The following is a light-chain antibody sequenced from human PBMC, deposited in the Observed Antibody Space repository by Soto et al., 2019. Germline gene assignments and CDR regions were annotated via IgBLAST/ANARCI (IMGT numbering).Light chain of an antibody. CDR3: CSYPGSII. J-gene: IGLJ2*01. Sequence: QSALTQPASVSGSPGQSITISCTGTSNDIGSYDLVSWYQQHPGKAPKLMIYEGTKRPSGVSNRFSASKSGNTASLTISGLQAEDEADYYCCSYPGSIIFGGGTKLTVL. CDR1: SNDIGSYDL. CDR2: EGT. V-gene: IGLV2-23*01.